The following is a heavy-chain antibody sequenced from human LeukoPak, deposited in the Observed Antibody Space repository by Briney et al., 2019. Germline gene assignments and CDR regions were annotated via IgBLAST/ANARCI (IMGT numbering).Heavy chain of an antibody. CDR2: TYYNSKWYT. Sequence: SQTLSLTCAIAGDSVSSISFAWNCIRQSPSRGLEWLGRTYYNSKWYTDYAVSVKSRMNIKSDTSKNEFSLQLISLIPDDTAIYYCARNKKAYNWNTFDIWGQGTMVTVSS. CDR3: ARNKKAYNWNTFDI. D-gene: IGHD1-1*01. J-gene: IGHJ3*02. CDR1: GDSVSSISFA. V-gene: IGHV6-1*01.